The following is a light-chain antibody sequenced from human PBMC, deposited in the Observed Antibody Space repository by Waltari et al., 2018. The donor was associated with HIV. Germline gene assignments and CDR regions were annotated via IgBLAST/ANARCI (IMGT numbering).Light chain of an antibody. V-gene: IGLV1-40*01. CDR3: QSYDSSLSGWV. J-gene: IGLJ3*02. Sequence: QSVLTQPPSVSGGPGQRVTISCTGSSSNIGSGYDVHWYQQFPGTAPKVLIYANPNRPSGVPDRFSGSKSGYAASLVITGLQAEDDADYYCQSYDSSLSGWVFGGGTKLTVL. CDR2: ANP. CDR1: SSNIGSGYD.